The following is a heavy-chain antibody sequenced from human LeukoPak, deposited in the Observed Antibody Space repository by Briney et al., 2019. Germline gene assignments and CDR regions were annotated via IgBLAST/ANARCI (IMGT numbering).Heavy chain of an antibody. Sequence: PGGSLRLSCAASGLTFSSYAMHWVRQAPGKGLEWVSGVNGNGGSTSYADSVKGRFTIFRDNSKNTVYLQMNSLRVEDTAVYYCAKSLYGGCDYWGQGTVVTVSS. V-gene: IGHV3-23*01. CDR1: GLTFSSYA. J-gene: IGHJ4*02. D-gene: IGHD3-16*02. CDR3: AKSLYGGCDY. CDR2: VNGNGGST.